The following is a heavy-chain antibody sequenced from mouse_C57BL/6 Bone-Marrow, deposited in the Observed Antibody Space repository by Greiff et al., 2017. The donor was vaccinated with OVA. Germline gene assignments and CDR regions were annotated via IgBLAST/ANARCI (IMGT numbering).Heavy chain of an antibody. J-gene: IGHJ1*03. V-gene: IGHV14-4*01. Sequence: EVKLMESGAELVRPGASVKLSCTASGFNIKDDYMHWVKQRPEQGLEWIGWIDPENGDTEYASKFQGKATITADTASNTAYLQLSSLTSEDTAVYYCTCDRCRDWYFDVWGTGTTVTVSS. CDR1: GFNIKDDY. CDR3: TCDRCRDWYFDV. D-gene: IGHD3-3*01. CDR2: IDPENGDT.